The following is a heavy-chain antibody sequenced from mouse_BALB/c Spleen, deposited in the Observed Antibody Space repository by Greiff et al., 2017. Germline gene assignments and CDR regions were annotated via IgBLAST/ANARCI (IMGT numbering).Heavy chain of an antibody. CDR1: GFTFSSYA. J-gene: IGHJ4*01. V-gene: IGHV5-9-3*01. CDR3: ARGGRSPLYAMDY. Sequence: EVQLVESGGGLVKPGGSLKLSCAASGFTFSSYAMSWVRQTPEKRLEWVATISSGGSYTYYPDSVKGRFTISRDNPKNTLFLQMTSLRSEDTAMYYCARGGRSPLYAMDYWGQGTSVTVSS. CDR2: ISSGGSYT.